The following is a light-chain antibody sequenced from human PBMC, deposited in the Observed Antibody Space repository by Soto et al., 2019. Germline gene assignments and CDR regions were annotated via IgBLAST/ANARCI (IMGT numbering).Light chain of an antibody. V-gene: IGLV2-11*01. CDR2: DVS. CDR1: SSDVGGYNY. Sequence: QSVLTQPRSVSGSPGQSVTICCTGASSDVGGYNYVSWYQQHPGKAPKLMIYDVSKRPSGVPDRFSGSKSGNTASLTISGLQAEVVANYCCRYCDGIDTDYVFGTGTQLTVL. J-gene: IGLJ1*01. CDR3: RYCDGIDTDYV.